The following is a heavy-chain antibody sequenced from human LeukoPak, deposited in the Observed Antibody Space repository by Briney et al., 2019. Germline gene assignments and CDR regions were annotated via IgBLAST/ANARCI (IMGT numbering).Heavy chain of an antibody. J-gene: IGHJ3*02. V-gene: IGHV4-59*01. CDR1: GGSISSYY. CDR3: ASDSSGYSGDAFDI. Sequence: PSETLSVTCTVSGGSISSYYWSWIRQPPGKGLEWIGYIYFSGSTNYNPSLKSRVTISVDTSKNQFSLKLSSVTTADTAVYYCASDSSGYSGDAFDIWGQGTMVTVSS. D-gene: IGHD3-22*01. CDR2: IYFSGST.